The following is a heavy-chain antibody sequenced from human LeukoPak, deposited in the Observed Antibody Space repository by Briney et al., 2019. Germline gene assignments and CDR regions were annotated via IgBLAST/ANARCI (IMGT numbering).Heavy chain of an antibody. D-gene: IGHD2-2*01. V-gene: IGHV3-30-3*01. J-gene: IGHJ5*02. Sequence: GGSLRLSCAASGFTFSSYWMHWVRQAPGKGLEWVAVISYDGSNKYYADSVKGRFTISRDNSKNTLYLQMNSLRAEDTAVYYCARDIVVVPAASPWFDPWGQGTLVTVSS. CDR3: ARDIVVVPAASPWFDP. CDR2: ISYDGSNK. CDR1: GFTFSSYW.